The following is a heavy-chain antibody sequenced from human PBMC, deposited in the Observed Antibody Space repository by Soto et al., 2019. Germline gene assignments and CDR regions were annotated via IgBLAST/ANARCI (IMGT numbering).Heavy chain of an antibody. Sequence: QVQLAESGGGVVKPGGSLRLSCAASGFNFNDYYMGWLRQAPGKGLEWVAYISTGGTPTYFADSLKGRFTTSRDNTQKSMYLHMNSLRAEDTAVYYCARDAGPNGLDVWGPGTTVTVSS. J-gene: IGHJ6*02. D-gene: IGHD6-13*01. V-gene: IGHV3-11*01. CDR2: ISTGGTPT. CDR3: ARDAGPNGLDV. CDR1: GFNFNDYY.